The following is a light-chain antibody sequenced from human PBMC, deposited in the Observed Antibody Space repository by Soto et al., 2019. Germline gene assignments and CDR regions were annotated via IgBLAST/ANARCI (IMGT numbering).Light chain of an antibody. Sequence: DIQSTQAPSTLSASVGDRSTITCLASQGISNWLAWYQQKPGKAPKLLIYAASSLQSGVQSRFSGSGSGTDFTLTISSLQPEDFATYYCQQANSFPITFGPGTRLDIK. CDR1: QGISNW. J-gene: IGKJ5*01. CDR3: QQANSFPIT. CDR2: AAS. V-gene: IGKV1-12*01.